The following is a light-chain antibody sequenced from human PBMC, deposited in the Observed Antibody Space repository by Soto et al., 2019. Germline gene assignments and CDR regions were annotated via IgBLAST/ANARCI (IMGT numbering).Light chain of an antibody. CDR2: EVS. CDR3: CSYGGRSTYV. CDR1: SSDIGTYNY. V-gene: IGLV2-14*01. Sequence: QSALTQPASVSGSPGQSITISCTGTSSDIGTYNYVSWYQQHPGKAPKLMIFEVSNRPSGVSYRFSGSKSDNTASLTISGLQAEDEADYYCCSYGGRSTYVFGTGTKVTVL. J-gene: IGLJ1*01.